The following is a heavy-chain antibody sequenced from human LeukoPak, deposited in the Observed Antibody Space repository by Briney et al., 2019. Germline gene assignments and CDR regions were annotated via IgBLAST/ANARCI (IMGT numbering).Heavy chain of an antibody. J-gene: IGHJ4*02. CDR3: ARFDYADYLAFDY. Sequence: GGSLRLSCAASGFTFSSYAITWVRQAPGKGLEWVSTVIDNGGFTYYADSVKGRFTISRDNAKDSLYLQMNSLRAEDTAVYYCARFDYADYLAFDYWGQGTLVTVSS. CDR2: VIDNGGFT. CDR1: GFTFSSYA. V-gene: IGHV3-23*01. D-gene: IGHD4-17*01.